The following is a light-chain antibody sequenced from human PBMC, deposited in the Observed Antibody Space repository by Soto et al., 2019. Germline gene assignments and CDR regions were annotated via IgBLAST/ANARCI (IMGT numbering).Light chain of an antibody. Sequence: IVLTQSPATLSLSPGERATLSCRASQSVSGYLAWYQQKPAQAPRLLIYDVSSRATGIPARFSGSGSGTAFTLTISGLEPEDVAVYYCHQRSIGTFGPGTKLDIK. V-gene: IGKV3-11*01. CDR1: QSVSGY. CDR2: DVS. J-gene: IGKJ3*01. CDR3: HQRSIGT.